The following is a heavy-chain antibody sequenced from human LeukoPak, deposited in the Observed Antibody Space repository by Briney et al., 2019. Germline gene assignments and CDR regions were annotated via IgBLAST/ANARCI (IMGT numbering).Heavy chain of an antibody. J-gene: IGHJ4*02. Sequence: SETLSLTCAVYGGSVSGCYWSWIRQPPGKGLEWIGEINNSGSTNYNPSLKSRVTISVDTSKNQFSLNLISVTAADTAVYYCARGRQNDYWGQGTLVTVSS. CDR1: GGSVSGCY. CDR3: ARGRQNDY. V-gene: IGHV4-34*01. CDR2: INNSGST.